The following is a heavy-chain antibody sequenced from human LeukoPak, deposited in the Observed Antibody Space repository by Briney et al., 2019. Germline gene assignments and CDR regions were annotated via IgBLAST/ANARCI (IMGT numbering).Heavy chain of an antibody. CDR3: ARCSGWLYYFDY. V-gene: IGHV3-30*04. Sequence: PGGSLTLSCAASGFTFSSYAMHWVRQAPGKGLEWVAVISYDGSNKYYADSVKGRFTISRDNSKNTLYLQMNSLRAEDTAVYYCARCSGWLYYFDYWGQGTLVTVSS. CDR1: GFTFSSYA. D-gene: IGHD6-19*01. CDR2: ISYDGSNK. J-gene: IGHJ4*02.